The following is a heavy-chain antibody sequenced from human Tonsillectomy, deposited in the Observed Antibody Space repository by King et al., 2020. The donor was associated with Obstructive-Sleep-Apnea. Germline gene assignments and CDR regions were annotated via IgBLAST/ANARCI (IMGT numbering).Heavy chain of an antibody. CDR3: AREGDYVWGSTEGYAPCDY. CDR2: ISTYNGDT. J-gene: IGHJ4*02. Sequence: VQLVESGTEVKKPGASVKVSCKASGYTFTRYGLSWVRQAPGQGLEWMGWISTYNGDTNYAQILQGRVTMTIDTSTSTAYMELRSLRSDDTAVYFCAREGDYVWGSTEGYAPCDYWGQGTLVTVSS. V-gene: IGHV1-18*01. CDR1: GYTFTRYG. D-gene: IGHD3-16*01.